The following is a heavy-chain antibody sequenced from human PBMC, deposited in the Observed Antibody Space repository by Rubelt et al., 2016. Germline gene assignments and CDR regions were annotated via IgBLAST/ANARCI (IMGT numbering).Heavy chain of an antibody. CDR3: ASPKGDGAFDI. CDR1: GGSVSSGNYY. V-gene: IGHV4-61*01. Sequence: QVQLQESGPGLVKPSETLSLTCTVSGGSVSSGNYYWTWIRQPPGKGLEWIGYIYYSGNTDYNPSLKGRVTISVDSSKNQFSLKLSSVTAADTAVYYCASPKGDGAFDIWGQGTMVTVSS. D-gene: IGHD3-16*01. J-gene: IGHJ3*02. CDR2: IYYSGNT.